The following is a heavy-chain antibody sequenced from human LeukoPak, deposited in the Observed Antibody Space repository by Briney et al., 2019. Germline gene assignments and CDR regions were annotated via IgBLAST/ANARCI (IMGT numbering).Heavy chain of an antibody. V-gene: IGHV4-59*01. D-gene: IGHD2-2*01. Sequence: SETLSLTCTVSGGSISSYYWSWIRQPPGKGLEWIGYIYYSGSTNYNPSLKSRVTISVDTSKNQFSLKLSSVTAADTAVYYCARASLGYCSSTSCYLGYYYYMDVWGKGTTVTISS. CDR3: ARASLGYCSSTSCYLGYYYYMDV. J-gene: IGHJ6*03. CDR1: GGSISSYY. CDR2: IYYSGST.